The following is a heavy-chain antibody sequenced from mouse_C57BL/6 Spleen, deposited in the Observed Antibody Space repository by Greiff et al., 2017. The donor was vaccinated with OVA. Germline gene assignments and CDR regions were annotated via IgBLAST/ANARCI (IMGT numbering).Heavy chain of an antibody. CDR2: INPNNGGT. V-gene: IGHV1-18*01. J-gene: IGHJ4*01. D-gene: IGHD2-5*01. CDR1: GYTFTDYN. CDR3: ARWGYSNLYAMDY. Sequence: EVQRVESGPELVKPGASVKIPCKASGYTFTDYNMDWVKQSHGKSLEWIGDINPNNGGTIYNQKFKGKATLTVDKSSSTAYMELRSLTSEDTAVYYCARWGYSNLYAMDYWGQGTSVTVSS.